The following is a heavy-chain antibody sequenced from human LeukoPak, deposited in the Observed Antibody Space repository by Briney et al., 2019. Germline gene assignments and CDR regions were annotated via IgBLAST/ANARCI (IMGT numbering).Heavy chain of an antibody. V-gene: IGHV3-30*04. CDR2: ISYDGSNK. CDR1: GFTFSSYA. D-gene: IGHD3-10*01. CDR3: ARDQNYGTIDY. Sequence: GGSLRLSCAASGFTFSSYAMHWVRQAPGKGLEWVAVISYDGSNKYYADSVKGRSTISRDNSKNTLYLQMNSLRAEDTAVYYCARDQNYGTIDYWGQGTLVTVSS. J-gene: IGHJ4*02.